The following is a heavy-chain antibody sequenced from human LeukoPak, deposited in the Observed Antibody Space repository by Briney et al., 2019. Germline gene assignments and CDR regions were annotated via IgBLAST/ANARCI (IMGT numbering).Heavy chain of an antibody. CDR1: GGSFSGYY. D-gene: IGHD6-6*01. Sequence: SETLSLTCAVYGGSFSGYYWSWIRQPPGKGLEWIGEINHSGSTNYNPSLKSRVIISVDTSKNQFSLKLSSVTAADTAVYYCARAPGYSSSSGGLDPWGQGTLVTVSS. J-gene: IGHJ5*02. V-gene: IGHV4-34*01. CDR2: INHSGST. CDR3: ARAPGYSSSSGGLDP.